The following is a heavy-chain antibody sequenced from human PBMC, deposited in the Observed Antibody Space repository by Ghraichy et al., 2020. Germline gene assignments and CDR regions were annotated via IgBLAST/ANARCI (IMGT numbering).Heavy chain of an antibody. Sequence: GGSLRLSCAASGFAFDDYVMHWVRQAPGKGLEWVSGLSWNSYDIGYAASVKGRFTISRDNARNSLYLQMNSLRAEDTAFYYCARERSDSYYINYWGQGTLVTVSS. J-gene: IGHJ4*02. CDR1: GFAFDDYV. V-gene: IGHV3-9*01. D-gene: IGHD2-2*01. CDR2: LSWNSYDI. CDR3: ARERSDSYYINY.